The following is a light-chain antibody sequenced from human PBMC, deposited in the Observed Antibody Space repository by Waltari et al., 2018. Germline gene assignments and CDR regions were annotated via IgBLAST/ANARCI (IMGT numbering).Light chain of an antibody. CDR1: QSVNSY. Sequence: EILLTQSPATLSLSPGERVTLSCRASQSVNSYLAWYQQKPGQAPRLLVYDASNRATGTPARFSGSGSGTDFTLTISSLEPEDFAVYYCQQRSTWPLTFGGGTKVEIK. J-gene: IGKJ4*01. V-gene: IGKV3-11*01. CDR3: QQRSTWPLT. CDR2: DAS.